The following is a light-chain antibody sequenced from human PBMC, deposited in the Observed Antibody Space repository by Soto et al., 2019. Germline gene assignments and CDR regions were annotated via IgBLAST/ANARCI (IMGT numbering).Light chain of an antibody. CDR3: CSYAGSSTWV. J-gene: IGLJ3*02. CDR2: EVS. Sequence: QSALTQPASVSGSPGQSITISCTGTSSDVGSYNLVSWYQQHPGKAPKLMIYEVSKRPSGVSNRFSGSTSGNTASLTISGLQAEDEADYYCCSYAGSSTWVFGGGTKLTVL. CDR1: SSDVGSYNL. V-gene: IGLV2-23*02.